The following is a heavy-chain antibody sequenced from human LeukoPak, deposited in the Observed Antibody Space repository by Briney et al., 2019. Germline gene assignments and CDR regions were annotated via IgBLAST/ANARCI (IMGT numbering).Heavy chain of an antibody. Sequence: GGSLRLSCAASGFTFSSYEMNWVRQAPGKGLEWVSYISSSGSTIYYADSVKGRFTISRDNAKNSLYLQMNSLRAEDTAVYYCARGQQWLVYMDVWGKGTTVTISS. CDR3: ARGQQWLVYMDV. V-gene: IGHV3-48*03. CDR2: ISSSGSTI. CDR1: GFTFSSYE. D-gene: IGHD6-19*01. J-gene: IGHJ6*03.